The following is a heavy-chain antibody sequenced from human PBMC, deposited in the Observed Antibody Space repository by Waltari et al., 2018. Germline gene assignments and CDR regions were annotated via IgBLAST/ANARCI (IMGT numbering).Heavy chain of an antibody. CDR3: ARDRGVWLDQYNWFDP. Sequence: QVQLVQSGAEVKKPGSSVKVSCKASGGTFSSYAISWVRQAPGQGLEWMGGIIPIFGTANYAQKFQGRGTITTEESRSTAYMELSSLRSEDTAVYYCARDRGVWLDQYNWFDPWGQGTLVTVSS. V-gene: IGHV1-69*05. D-gene: IGHD6-19*01. CDR2: IIPIFGTA. CDR1: GGTFSSYA. J-gene: IGHJ5*02.